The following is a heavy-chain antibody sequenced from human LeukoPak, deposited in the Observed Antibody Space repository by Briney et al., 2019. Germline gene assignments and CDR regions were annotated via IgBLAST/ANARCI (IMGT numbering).Heavy chain of an antibody. Sequence: PGGSLRLSCAASGFTFSSHGFHWVRQAPGKGLEWGSVIWNDGSEKYYTDSVKGRFTISRDDSKNTLYLLLTSPRAEDTGGYHCARHVGKFAWGPDHFELWGQGTLVTVPS. CDR3: ARHVGKFAWGPDHFEL. CDR1: GFTFSSHG. J-gene: IGHJ4*02. D-gene: IGHD3-16*01. V-gene: IGHV3-33*01. CDR2: IWNDGSEK.